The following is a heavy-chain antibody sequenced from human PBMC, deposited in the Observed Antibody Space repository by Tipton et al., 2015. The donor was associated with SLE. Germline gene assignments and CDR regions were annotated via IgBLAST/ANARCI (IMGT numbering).Heavy chain of an antibody. J-gene: IGHJ4*02. CDR1: GGSISSYY. D-gene: IGHD2-21*01. V-gene: IGHV4-59*12. CDR2: VYYTGST. Sequence: PSLTCTVSGGSISSYYWSWIRQPPGKGLEWIGSVYYTGSTFYNPSLKSRVTISVDTSKKQFSLRLGFMTAADTAVYYCARFYCGGDCYPLDDWGQGILVIVSS. CDR3: ARFYCGGDCYPLDD.